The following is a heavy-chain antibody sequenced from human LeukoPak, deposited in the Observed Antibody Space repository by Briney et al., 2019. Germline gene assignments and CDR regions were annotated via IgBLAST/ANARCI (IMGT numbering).Heavy chain of an antibody. CDR1: GGSISSYY. CDR2: IYYSGST. Sequence: SETLSLTCTVSGGSISSYYWSWIRQPPGKGLEWIGYIYYSGSTNYNPSLKSRVTISVDTSKNQFSLKLSSVTAAETAVYYCARETYCSGGSCYSGILWFDPWGQGTLVTVSS. CDR3: ARETYCSGGSCYSGILWFDP. J-gene: IGHJ5*02. V-gene: IGHV4-59*01. D-gene: IGHD2-15*01.